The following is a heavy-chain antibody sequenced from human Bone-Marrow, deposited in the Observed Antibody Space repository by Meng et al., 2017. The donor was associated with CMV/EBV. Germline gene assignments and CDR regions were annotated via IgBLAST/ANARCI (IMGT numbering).Heavy chain of an antibody. Sequence: SETLSLTCTVSGTSISSGDYYWNWIRQHPGKGLEWIGFIYSSESTYYNPSLRSRVTISVDTSKNQFSLKLISVTVADTAVYYCARDEGSSSSEISLGFWGQGTLVTVDS. D-gene: IGHD6-6*01. CDR3: ARDEGSSSSEISLGF. CDR2: IYSSEST. CDR1: GTSISSGDYY. V-gene: IGHV4-31*03. J-gene: IGHJ4*02.